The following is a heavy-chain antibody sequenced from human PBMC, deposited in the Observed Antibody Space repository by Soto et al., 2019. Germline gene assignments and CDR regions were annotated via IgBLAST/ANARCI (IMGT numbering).Heavy chain of an antibody. D-gene: IGHD3-22*01. Sequence: ASVKVSCKASGYTFTSYGISWVRQAPGQGLEWMGWISAYNGNTNYAQKLQGRVTTTTDTSTSTAYMELRSLRSDDTAVYYCARDALVYYYDSSGYYTNWFDPWGQGTLVTVSS. J-gene: IGHJ5*02. CDR1: GYTFTSYG. CDR3: ARDALVYYYDSSGYYTNWFDP. CDR2: ISAYNGNT. V-gene: IGHV1-18*01.